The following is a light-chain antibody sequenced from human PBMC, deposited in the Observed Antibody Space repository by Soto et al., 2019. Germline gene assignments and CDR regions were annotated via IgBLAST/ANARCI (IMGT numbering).Light chain of an antibody. J-gene: IGKJ3*01. CDR3: QQLTSYPLFT. CDR2: AAS. CDR1: QGISSY. Sequence: DIQLTQSPSFLSASVGDRVTITCRASQGISSYLAWYQQKPGKAPKLLIYAASTLQSGVPSRFSGSGSGTEFTLTISSLQPEDFATYYCQQLTSYPLFTFVPGTKVDIK. V-gene: IGKV1-9*01.